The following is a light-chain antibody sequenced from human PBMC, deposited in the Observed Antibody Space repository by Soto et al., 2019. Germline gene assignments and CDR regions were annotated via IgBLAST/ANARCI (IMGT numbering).Light chain of an antibody. CDR1: QDIRNF. J-gene: IGKJ3*01. V-gene: IGKV1-27*01. CDR2: AAS. Sequence: DIQMTQSPTSLSASVGDRVTITCRASQDIRNFVAWYQQKPGKAPTLLIYAASTLQSGVPSRFSGSGSGTDFTLTINRLQPEYVATYDCQKYSSGPVFGPGTKVEIK. CDR3: QKYSSGPV.